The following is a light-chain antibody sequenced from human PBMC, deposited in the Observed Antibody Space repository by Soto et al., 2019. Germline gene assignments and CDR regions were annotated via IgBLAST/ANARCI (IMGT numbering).Light chain of an antibody. V-gene: IGLV2-8*01. Sequence: QSALTQPPSASGSPGQSVTISCTGTSSDVGGYNYVSWYQQHPGKAPKLMIYEVSKRPSGVPDRFSGSKSGNTASLTVSGLQAEDEADYYCSSYAGSIRYVFGTGTKSPS. J-gene: IGLJ1*01. CDR3: SSYAGSIRYV. CDR1: SSDVGGYNY. CDR2: EVS.